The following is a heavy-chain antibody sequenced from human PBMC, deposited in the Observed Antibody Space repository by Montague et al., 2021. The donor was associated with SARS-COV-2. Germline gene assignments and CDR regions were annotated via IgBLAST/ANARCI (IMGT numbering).Heavy chain of an antibody. J-gene: IGHJ3*02. CDR3: AGGGVGATWAFDI. CDR2: IYSGRDT. V-gene: IGHV3-53*01. CDR1: GFTVDSNY. Sequence: SLRLSCAASGFTVDSNYMSWVRQAPGKGLEWVALIYSGRDTTYAVSVRDRFTISRDNSKNTLYLQMNSLRVEDTAVFYCAGGGVGATWAFDIWGQGTMVTVSS. D-gene: IGHD1-26*01.